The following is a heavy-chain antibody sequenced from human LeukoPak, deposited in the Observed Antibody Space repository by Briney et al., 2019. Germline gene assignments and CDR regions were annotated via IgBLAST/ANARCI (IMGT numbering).Heavy chain of an antibody. J-gene: IGHJ4*02. CDR1: GFTFSVYY. D-gene: IGHD3-9*01. V-gene: IGHV3-11*04. CDR2: ISSSGTTI. CDR3: ARHGDFDWPHYFDY. Sequence: PGGSLRLSCAASGFTFSVYYMSWVRQAPGKGLEWVSYISSSGTTIAYADSVKGRFTISRDNAKNSLYLQMNSLRAEDTAVYYCARHGDFDWPHYFDYWGQGTLVTVSS.